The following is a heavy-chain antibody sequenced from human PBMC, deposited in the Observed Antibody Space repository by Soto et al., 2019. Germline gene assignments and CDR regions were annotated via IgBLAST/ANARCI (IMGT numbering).Heavy chain of an antibody. CDR1: GDSVSSNSAA. CDR2: TYFRSKWYN. Sequence: SQTLSLTCAISGDSVSSNSAAWNWIRQSPSRGLEWLGRTYFRSKWYNEYAVFVRGRITINPDTSKNQFSLQLNSVTPEGTAVYYCARTQGFMDVWGQGTTVTVSS. J-gene: IGHJ6*02. CDR3: ARTQGFMDV. V-gene: IGHV6-1*01.